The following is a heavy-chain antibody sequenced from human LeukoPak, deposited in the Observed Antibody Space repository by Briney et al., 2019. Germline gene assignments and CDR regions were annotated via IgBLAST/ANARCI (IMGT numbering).Heavy chain of an antibody. CDR2: IYYSGST. CDR3: ARGQEGGSGWVYYYYYYGMDV. V-gene: IGHV4-59*01. CDR1: GGSISSYY. D-gene: IGHD6-19*01. J-gene: IGHJ6*02. Sequence: SETLSLTCTVSGGSISSYYWSWIRQPPGKGLEWIGYIYYSGSTNYNPSLKSRVTISVDTSKNQFSLKLSSVTAADTAVYYCARGQEGGSGWVYYYYYYGMDVWGQGTTVTVSS.